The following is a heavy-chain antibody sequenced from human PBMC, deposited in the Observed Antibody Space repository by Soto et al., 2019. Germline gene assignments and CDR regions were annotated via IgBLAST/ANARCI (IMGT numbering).Heavy chain of an antibody. CDR3: ATQEVGGSYLYTFDP. J-gene: IGHJ5*02. Sequence: ETLSLNCPFSRDSNSSSGSHRCWLRQHPGKGLEWNGSIYYSGSTYYHPSLRSRVTISVDTSTNHFSLKLSSVTAADTAVYYCATQEVGGSYLYTFDPWGQETLVT. CDR2: IYYSGST. CDR1: RDSNSSSGSH. V-gene: IGHV4-39*02. D-gene: IGHD1-26*01.